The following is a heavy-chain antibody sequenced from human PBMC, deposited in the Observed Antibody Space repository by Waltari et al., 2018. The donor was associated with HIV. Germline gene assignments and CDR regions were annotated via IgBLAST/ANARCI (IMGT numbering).Heavy chain of an antibody. V-gene: IGHV4-39*01. D-gene: IGHD3-16*01. CDR3: ARLRFHSLYYFDS. CDR2: IYYSGTA. Sequence: QLHLQESGPGLVKPSETLSLTCSVSGASISSSSYYWAWIRQPPGKGLEWIGAIYYSGTAYYNPSVKSRVSASLCASKNELSWKLTSVTATDTALYYCARLRFHSLYYFDSWGPGILVTVSS. CDR1: GASISSSSYY. J-gene: IGHJ4*02.